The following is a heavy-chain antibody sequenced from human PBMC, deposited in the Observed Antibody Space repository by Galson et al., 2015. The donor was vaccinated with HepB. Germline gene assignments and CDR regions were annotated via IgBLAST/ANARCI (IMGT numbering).Heavy chain of an antibody. CDR1: GFTFSTFA. CDR2: LHNDGVTT. Sequence: SLRLSCAASGFTFSTFAMGWVRQAPGKGLEWVSTLHNDGVTTHIADSVRGRFTISRDNSKNTVFLQMNSLGVEDTALYYCAKFRGMDIGEYHFDHWGQGTLVTVSS. V-gene: IGHV3-23*05. D-gene: IGHD2-2*03. CDR3: AKFRGMDIGEYHFDH. J-gene: IGHJ4*02.